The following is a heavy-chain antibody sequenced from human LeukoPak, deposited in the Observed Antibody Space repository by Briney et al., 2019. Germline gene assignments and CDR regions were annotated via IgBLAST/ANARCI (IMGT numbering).Heavy chain of an antibody. J-gene: IGHJ6*03. Sequence: GGSLRLSCAASGFTFSSYSMNWVRQAPGKGLEWVSYISSSSSTIYYADSVKGRFTISRDNAKNSLYLQMNSLRAEDTAVYYCARASYYYGSGSYSYYYYMDVWGKGTTVTISS. CDR2: ISSSSSTI. CDR1: GFTFSSYS. V-gene: IGHV3-48*04. D-gene: IGHD3-10*01. CDR3: ARASYYYGSGSYSYYYYMDV.